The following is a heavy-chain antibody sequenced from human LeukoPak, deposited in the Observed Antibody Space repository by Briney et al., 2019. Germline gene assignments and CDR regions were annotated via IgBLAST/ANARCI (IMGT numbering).Heavy chain of an antibody. CDR3: AKSDYFDY. J-gene: IGHJ4*02. CDR2: ISGRDGST. Sequence: GGSLRLSCAASGFTFSTYAMSWVRQAPGKGLECVSSISGRDGSTYYADSVKGRFTISRDNSKNTLYLQMNSLRAGDTAIYYCAKSDYFDYWGQGTLVTVSS. V-gene: IGHV3-23*01. CDR1: GFTFSTYA.